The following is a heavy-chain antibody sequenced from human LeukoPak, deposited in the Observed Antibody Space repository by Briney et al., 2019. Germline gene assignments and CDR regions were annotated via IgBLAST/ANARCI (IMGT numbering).Heavy chain of an antibody. CDR1: CGSISSYY. Sequence: PSETLSLTCTVSCGSISSYYWSWIRQPPGKGLEWIGYIYYSGSTNYNPSLKSRVTISVDTSKNQFSLKLSSVTAADTAVYYCAREAAIAGDEDAFDIWGQGTMVTVSS. CDR2: IYYSGST. V-gene: IGHV4-59*01. CDR3: AREAAIAGDEDAFDI. D-gene: IGHD6-13*01. J-gene: IGHJ3*02.